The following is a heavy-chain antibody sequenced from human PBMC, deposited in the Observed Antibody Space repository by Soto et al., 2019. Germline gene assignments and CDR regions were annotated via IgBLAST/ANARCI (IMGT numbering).Heavy chain of an antibody. CDR2: VDSGGVT. V-gene: IGHV3-23*01. CDR1: GFTFGIND. CDR3: ARDGNWRLDY. Sequence: GGSLRLSCAASGFTFGINDMNWVRQAPGKGLEWVSGVDSGGVTYYTDSVKGRFTTSRDDSKNTLYLQMNGLRAEDTAVYYCARDGNWRLDYWGQGALVTVSS. J-gene: IGHJ4*02. D-gene: IGHD1-1*01.